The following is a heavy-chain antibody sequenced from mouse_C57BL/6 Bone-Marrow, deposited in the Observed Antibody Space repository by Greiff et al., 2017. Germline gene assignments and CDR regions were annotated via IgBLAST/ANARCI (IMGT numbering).Heavy chain of an antibody. CDR2: ISSGSSTI. V-gene: IGHV5-17*01. CDR3: ARYDYYAMDY. J-gene: IGHJ4*01. Sequence: EVQLQESGGGLVKPGGSLKLSCAASGFTFSDYGMHWVRQAPEKGLEWVAYISSGSSTIYYADTVKGRFTISRDNAKNTLFLQMTSLRSEDTAMYYCARYDYYAMDYWGQGTSVTVSS. CDR1: GFTFSDYG.